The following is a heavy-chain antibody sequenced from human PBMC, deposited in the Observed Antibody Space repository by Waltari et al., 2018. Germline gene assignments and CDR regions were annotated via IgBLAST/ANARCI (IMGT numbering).Heavy chain of an antibody. CDR2: IYSSGSN. CDR1: GGSISTPF. V-gene: IGHV4-59*11. J-gene: IGHJ5*02. CDR3: ARASYGSGSSWFDP. Sequence: QVQLQESGPGLVQPSETLSLICSFSGGSISTPFRGWIRPPPGKTMECIGNIYSSGSNNYNPSRTSRVTISVDMSKNQFSLKLRSVSAADTAVYYCARASYGSGSSWFDPWGQGNLVTVSS. D-gene: IGHD3-10*01.